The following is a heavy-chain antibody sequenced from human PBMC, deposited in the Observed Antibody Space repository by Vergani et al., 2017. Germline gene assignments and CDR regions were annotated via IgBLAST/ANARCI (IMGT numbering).Heavy chain of an antibody. V-gene: IGHV1-8*01. Sequence: QVQLVQSGAEVKKPEASVKVSCKASGYTLNSYDINWVRLATGQGLEWMGWMNPNSGNTGYAQKFEVRVTMTRTTSISTAYMELSSLRSEDTAVYYCARSGITMVRGAEDYWGQGTLVTVSS. D-gene: IGHD3-10*01. CDR2: MNPNSGNT. J-gene: IGHJ4*02. CDR1: GYTLNSYD. CDR3: ARSGITMVRGAEDY.